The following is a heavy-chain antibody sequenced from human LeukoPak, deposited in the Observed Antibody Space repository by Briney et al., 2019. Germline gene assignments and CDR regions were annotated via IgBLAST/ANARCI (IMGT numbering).Heavy chain of an antibody. D-gene: IGHD2-8*01. CDR3: VKDRPCDTCMPMDA. CDR2: LGRAGEYK. V-gene: IGHV3-23*01. Sequence: GGSLRLSCAASGFTFIGYSMSWVRQAPGKGREWVAGLGRAGEYKYYADSVKGRYTISRDNSKDTVSLQMNSLRAEDSAIYYCVKDRPCDTCMPMDAWGQGTTVTVSS. CDR1: GFTFIGYS. J-gene: IGHJ6*02.